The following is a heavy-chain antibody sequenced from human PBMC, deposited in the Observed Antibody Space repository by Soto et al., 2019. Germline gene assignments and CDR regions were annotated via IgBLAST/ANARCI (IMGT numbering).Heavy chain of an antibody. CDR3: AREKSGSDIFRVHWDYFDY. CDR2: INPSGGST. J-gene: IGHJ4*02. Sequence: ASVKVSCKASGYTFTSYYMHWVRQAPGQGLEWMGIINPSGGSTSYAQKFQGRVTMTRDTSTSTVYMELSSLRSEDTAVYYCAREKSGSDIFRVHWDYFDYWGQGTLVTVSS. D-gene: IGHD1-26*01. CDR1: GYTFTSYY. V-gene: IGHV1-46*01.